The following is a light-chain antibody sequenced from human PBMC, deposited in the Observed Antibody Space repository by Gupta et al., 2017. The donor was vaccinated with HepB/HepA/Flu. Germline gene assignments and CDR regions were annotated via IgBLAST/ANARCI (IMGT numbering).Light chain of an antibody. CDR1: QSVSSN. CDR2: GAS. CDR3: QQYNNWPSWT. Sequence: EIVRTQSPAPLSVSPGERATLSCRASQSVSSNLAWYQQKPGQAPRLLIYGASTRSTGIPASFSGSGSGTEFTLTISSLQSEDFAVYYCQQYNNWPSWTFGQGTKVEIK. V-gene: IGKV3-15*01. J-gene: IGKJ1*01.